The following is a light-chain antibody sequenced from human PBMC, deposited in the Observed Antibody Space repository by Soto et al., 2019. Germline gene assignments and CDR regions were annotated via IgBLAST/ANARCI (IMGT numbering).Light chain of an antibody. CDR2: DAS. CDR3: SSYTGSSTSVV. CDR1: SSDVGTYNY. Sequence: QSALTQPASVSGSPGQSITISCTGTSSDVGTYNYVSWYQQHPGKAPKLMIYDASNRPSGVSDRFSGSKSGNTASLTISGLQAEDEADYYCSSYTGSSTSVVFGGGTKLTVL. J-gene: IGLJ2*01. V-gene: IGLV2-14*01.